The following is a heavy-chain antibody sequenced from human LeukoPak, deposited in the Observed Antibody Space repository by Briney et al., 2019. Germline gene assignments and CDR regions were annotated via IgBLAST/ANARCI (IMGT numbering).Heavy chain of an antibody. V-gene: IGHV3-30*02. D-gene: IGHD3-22*01. CDR3: AKDSRITMIVDYYMDV. CDR2: IRYDGSKK. Sequence: GGSLRLSCAASGFTFSSSGMHWVRQAPGKGLEWVTFIRYDGSKKYYADSVKGRFTISRDNSKNTLYLQMNSLRAEDTAVYYCAKDSRITMIVDYYMDVWGKGTTVTISS. J-gene: IGHJ6*03. CDR1: GFTFSSSG.